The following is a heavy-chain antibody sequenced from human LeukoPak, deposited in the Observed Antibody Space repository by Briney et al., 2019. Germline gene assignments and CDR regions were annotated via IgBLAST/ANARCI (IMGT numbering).Heavy chain of an antibody. D-gene: IGHD3-9*01. V-gene: IGHV4-59*05. Sequence: NTSETLSLTCTVSGGSISSYYWSWIRQPPGKGLEWIGSIYYSGSTYYNPSLKSRVTISVDTSKNQFSLKLSSVTAADTAVYYCASLLFDILTGYYLYFDYWGQGTLVTVSS. CDR3: ASLLFDILTGYYLYFDY. CDR1: GGSISSYY. CDR2: IYYSGST. J-gene: IGHJ4*02.